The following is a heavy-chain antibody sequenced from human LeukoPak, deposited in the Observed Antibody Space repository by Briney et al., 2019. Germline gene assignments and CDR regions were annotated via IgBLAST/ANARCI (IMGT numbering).Heavy chain of an antibody. CDR3: ARLHQARYFDL. V-gene: IGHV1-18*01. D-gene: IGHD2-15*01. J-gene: IGHJ2*01. CDR1: GYTFTSYG. Sequence: ASVKVSCKASGYTFTSYGISWVRQAPGQGLEWMGWISAYNGNTNYAQKFQGRVTITTDESTSTAYMELSSLRSEDTAVYYCARLHQARYFDLWGRGTLVTVSS. CDR2: ISAYNGNT.